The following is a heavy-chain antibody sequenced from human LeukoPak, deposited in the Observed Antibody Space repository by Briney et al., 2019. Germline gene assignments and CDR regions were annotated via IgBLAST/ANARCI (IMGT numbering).Heavy chain of an antibody. D-gene: IGHD3-22*01. CDR1: GGSISSYY. CDR3: ARGPYDSSGYYYFDY. V-gene: IGHV4-59*01. CDR2: IYYSGST. J-gene: IGHJ4*02. Sequence: PSETLSLTCTVSGGSISSYYWSWIRQPPGKGLEGIGYIYYSGSTNYNPSLKSRVTISVDTSKNQFSLKLSSVTAADTAVYYCARGPYDSSGYYYFDYWGQGTLVTASS.